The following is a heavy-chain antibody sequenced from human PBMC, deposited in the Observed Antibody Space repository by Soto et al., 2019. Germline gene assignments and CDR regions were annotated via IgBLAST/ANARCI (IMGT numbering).Heavy chain of an antibody. CDR1: GFTFSNAW. J-gene: IGHJ4*02. CDR3: TTELPPIPDYYDSSGYSHPDY. Sequence: EVQLVESGGGLVKPGGSLRLSCAASGFTFSNAWMNWVRQAPGKGLEWVGRIKSKTDGGTTDYAAPVKGRFTISRDDSKNTLYLQMKSLKTEGTAVYYCTTELPPIPDYYDSSGYSHPDYWGQGTLVTVSS. V-gene: IGHV3-15*07. D-gene: IGHD3-22*01. CDR2: IKSKTDGGTT.